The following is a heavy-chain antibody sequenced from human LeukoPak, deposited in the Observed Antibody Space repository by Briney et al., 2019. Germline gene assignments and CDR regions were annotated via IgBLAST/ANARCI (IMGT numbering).Heavy chain of an antibody. V-gene: IGHV3-66*01. D-gene: IGHD3-22*01. CDR2: IYSGGST. Sequence: GGSLRLSCAASEFSVGSNYMTWVRQAPGKGLEWVSLIYSGGSTYYADSVKGRFTISRDNSKNTLYLQMNSLRAEDTAVYYCAKRSRGVIVVGYYYMDVWGKGTTVTVSS. CDR3: AKRSRGVIVVGYYYMDV. J-gene: IGHJ6*03. CDR1: EFSVGSNY.